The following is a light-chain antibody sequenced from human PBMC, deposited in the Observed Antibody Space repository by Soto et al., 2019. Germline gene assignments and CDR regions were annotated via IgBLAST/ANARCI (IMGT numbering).Light chain of an antibody. CDR2: DAS. Sequence: EFVLTQSPGTLSLSPGERATLSCRASQSVSSNLAWYQQKPGQAPRLLIYDASNRATGIPARFSGSGSGTDFTHTISRLEPEDFAVYYCQQYGSSPQTFGQGTKVDIK. CDR3: QQYGSSPQT. J-gene: IGKJ1*01. V-gene: IGKV3-20*01. CDR1: QSVSSN.